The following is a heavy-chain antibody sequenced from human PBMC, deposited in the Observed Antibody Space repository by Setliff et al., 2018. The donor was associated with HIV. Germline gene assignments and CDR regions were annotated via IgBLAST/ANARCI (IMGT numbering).Heavy chain of an antibody. CDR1: GGSFSGYF. CDR2: INHGGGT. V-gene: IGHV4-34*01. CDR3: ARETSESDVYLDS. J-gene: IGHJ4*02. Sequence: PSETLSLTCAVYGGSFSGYFWSWIRQPPGKGLEWIGEINHGGGTNYNPSLKSRLTISVDTSKNQFSLRLSSVTAADTAIYLCARETSESDVYLDSWGQGALVTVSS.